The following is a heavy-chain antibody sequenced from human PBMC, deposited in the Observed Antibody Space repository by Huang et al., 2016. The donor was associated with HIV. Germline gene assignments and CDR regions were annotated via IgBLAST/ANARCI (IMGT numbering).Heavy chain of an antibody. V-gene: IGHV3-30-3*01. J-gene: IGHJ6*03. D-gene: IGHD5-12*01. CDR1: RFTFSNYA. Sequence: QVQLVESGGGVVEHGRSLSLYCAASRFTFSNYAMPWVRQAPGKWLELVAVISYDGSNKYSADSVKGRFTISRDNSKNTLYLQMNSLRAEDTAVYYCARDLWLRDLYYYYYMDVWGKGTTVTVSS. CDR2: ISYDGSNK. CDR3: ARDLWLRDLYYYYYMDV.